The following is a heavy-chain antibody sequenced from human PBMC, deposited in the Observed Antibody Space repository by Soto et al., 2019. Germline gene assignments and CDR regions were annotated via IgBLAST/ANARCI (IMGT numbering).Heavy chain of an antibody. D-gene: IGHD4-17*01. J-gene: IGHJ6*02. CDR2: IYHSGST. CDR1: GFSITTGYY. V-gene: IGHV4-38-2*01. Sequence: SETLSLTCAVSGFSITTGYYWGWIRLPPGKGVEGIGNIYHSGSTYYNPSLKSRVTISIDTSKNQFLLMLNSVTASDSAVYYCAKYGEYYYSAMDVWGQGTTVTVSS. CDR3: AKYGEYYYSAMDV.